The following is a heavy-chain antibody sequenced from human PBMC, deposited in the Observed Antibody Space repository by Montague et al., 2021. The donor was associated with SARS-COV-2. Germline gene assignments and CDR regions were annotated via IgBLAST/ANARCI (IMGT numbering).Heavy chain of an antibody. CDR3: VRDQGRSNWNYPDY. J-gene: IGHJ4*02. V-gene: IGHV4-4*07. D-gene: IGHD1-20*01. CDR1: GGSIRGYY. CDR2: IYNSGST. Sequence: LSLTCTVSGGSIRGYYWSWFRQSAGKGLEWIGRIYNSGSTSYNPSLKSRVTMSVDTSKNQFSLKLSSVTAADTAVYYCVRDQGRSNWNYPDYWGQGTLVTVS.